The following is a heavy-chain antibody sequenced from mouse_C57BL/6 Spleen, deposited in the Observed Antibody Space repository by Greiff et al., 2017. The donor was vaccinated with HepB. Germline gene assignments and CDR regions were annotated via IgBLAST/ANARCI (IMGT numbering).Heavy chain of an antibody. CDR3: TTGLITTVVSQS. D-gene: IGHD1-1*01. V-gene: IGHV14-1*01. J-gene: IGHJ3*01. Sequence: EVKLMESGAELVRPGASVKLSCTASGFNIKDYYMHWVKQRPEQGLEWIGRIDPEDGDTEYAPKFQGKATMTADTSSNTAYLQLSSLTSEDTAVYYCTTGLITTVVSQSWGQGTLVTVSA. CDR2: IDPEDGDT. CDR1: GFNIKDYY.